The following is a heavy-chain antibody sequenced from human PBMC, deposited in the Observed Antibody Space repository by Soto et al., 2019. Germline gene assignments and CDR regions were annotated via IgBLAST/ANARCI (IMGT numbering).Heavy chain of an antibody. V-gene: IGHV3-64*01. D-gene: IGHD1-7*01. CDR2: ISSNGGTT. Sequence: EGQLAESGGGMVQPGGSLRLSCVASGFTFSSYDMHWVRQAPGKGLEYVSSISSNGGTTYYGNSVKGRFTISRDNSKTTLYLQMGSLRAEDMAVYYCVRRVSGNYDYWGQGTLVTVSS. J-gene: IGHJ4*02. CDR3: VRRVSGNYDY. CDR1: GFTFSSYD.